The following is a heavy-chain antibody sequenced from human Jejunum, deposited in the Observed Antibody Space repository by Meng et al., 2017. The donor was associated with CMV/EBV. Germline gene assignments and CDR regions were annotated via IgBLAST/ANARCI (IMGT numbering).Heavy chain of an antibody. CDR3: ATSTATTSNFGRVWNT. CDR2: IIPILDIT. J-gene: IGHJ5*02. Sequence: TFNTYTLTWVRQAPGQGLEWMGRIIPILDITNSAQNLQGRLTIIADRSSSTAYMELTSLRSDDTAVYYCATSTATTSNFGRVWNTWGQGTEVTVSS. CDR1: TFNTYT. V-gene: IGHV1-69*02. D-gene: IGHD1-1*01.